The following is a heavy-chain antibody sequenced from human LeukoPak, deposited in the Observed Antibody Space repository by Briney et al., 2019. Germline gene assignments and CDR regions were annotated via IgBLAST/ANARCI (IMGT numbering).Heavy chain of an antibody. CDR2: IYYSGST. V-gene: IGHV4-61*01. CDR3: AGITMATIAY. J-gene: IGHJ4*02. Sequence: SQTLSLTCTVSGGSISSGSYYWSWIRQPPGKGLEWIGYIYYSGSTNYNPSLKSRVTISVDTSKNQFSLKLSSVTAADTAVYYCAGITMATIAYWGQGTLVTVSS. D-gene: IGHD5-24*01. CDR1: GGSISSGSYY.